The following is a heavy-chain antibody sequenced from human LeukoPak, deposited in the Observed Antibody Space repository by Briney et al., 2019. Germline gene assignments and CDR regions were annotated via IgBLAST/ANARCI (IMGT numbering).Heavy chain of an antibody. J-gene: IGHJ4*02. Sequence: PSETLSLTCTVSGGSISSSSYYWGWIRQPPGKGLEWIGSIYYSGSTYYNPSLKSRVTISVDTSKNQFSLKLSSVTAADTAVYYCARDGGDGYGYWGQGTLVTVSS. V-gene: IGHV4-39*07. CDR3: ARDGGDGYGY. CDR1: GGSISSSSYY. D-gene: IGHD5-24*01. CDR2: IYYSGST.